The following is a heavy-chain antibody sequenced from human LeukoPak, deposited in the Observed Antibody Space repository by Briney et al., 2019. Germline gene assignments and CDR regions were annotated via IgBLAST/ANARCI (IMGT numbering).Heavy chain of an antibody. CDR3: ARVVYGSGSPSYYFDY. V-gene: IGHV1-69*04. Sequence: GASVKVSCKASGGTFGSYAISWVRQAPGQGLEWMGRIIPILGIANYAQKFQGRVTITADKSTSTAYMELSSLRSEDTAVYYCARVVYGSGSPSYYFDYWGQGTLVTVSS. CDR1: GGTFGSYA. CDR2: IIPILGIA. D-gene: IGHD3-10*01. J-gene: IGHJ4*02.